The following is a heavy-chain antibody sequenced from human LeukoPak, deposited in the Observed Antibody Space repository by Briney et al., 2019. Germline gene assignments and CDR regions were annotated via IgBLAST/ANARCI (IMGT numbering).Heavy chain of an antibody. CDR1: GFTFSSYW. V-gene: IGHV3-74*01. CDR3: ARSYSLYYYYMDV. D-gene: IGHD2-21*01. J-gene: IGHJ6*03. Sequence: SGGSLRLSCAASGFTFSSYWMHWVRHAPGKGLVWVSRINSDGSSTSYADSVKGRFTISRDNAKNTLYLQMNSLRAEDTAVYYCARSYSLYYYYMDVWGKGTTVTISS. CDR2: INSDGSST.